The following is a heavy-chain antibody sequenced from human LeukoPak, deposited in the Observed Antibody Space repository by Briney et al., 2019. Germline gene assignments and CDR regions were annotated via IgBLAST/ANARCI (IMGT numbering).Heavy chain of an antibody. V-gene: IGHV3-30*18. CDR1: GFTFSSYG. Sequence: GGSLRLSCAASGFTFSSYGMHWVRQAPGKGLEWVAVISYDGSNKYYADSVKGRFTISRDNSKNTLYLQMSSLREEDTAVYYCVKDPSGYYGSGSSLWGQGTLVTVSS. J-gene: IGHJ4*02. CDR3: VKDPSGYYGSGSSL. CDR2: ISYDGSNK. D-gene: IGHD3-10*01.